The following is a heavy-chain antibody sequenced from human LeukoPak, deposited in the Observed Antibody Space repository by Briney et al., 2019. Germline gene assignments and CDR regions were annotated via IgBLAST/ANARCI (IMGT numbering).Heavy chain of an antibody. Sequence: SETLSLTCAVYGGSFSGYYWSWIRQPPGKGLEWIGEINHSGSTNYNPSLKSRVTISVDTSKNQFSLKLSSVTAADTAVYYCTTSRSLSYYFDYWGQGTLLTVSS. CDR2: INHSGST. CDR1: GGSFSGYY. V-gene: IGHV4-34*01. CDR3: TTSRSLSYYFDY. D-gene: IGHD3-10*01. J-gene: IGHJ4*02.